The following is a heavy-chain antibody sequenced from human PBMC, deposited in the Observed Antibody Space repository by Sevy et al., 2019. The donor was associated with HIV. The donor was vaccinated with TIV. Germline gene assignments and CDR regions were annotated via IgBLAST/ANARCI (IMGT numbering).Heavy chain of an antibody. V-gene: IGHV3-30*18. D-gene: IGHD3-3*01. J-gene: IGHJ4*02. CDR1: GFTFSSYG. CDR3: AKDAVIGYDFWSGYYTYFDY. CDR2: ISYDGSNK. Sequence: GGSLRLSCAASGFTFSSYGMHWVRQAPGKGLEWVAVISYDGSNKYYADSVKGRFTISRDNSKNTLYLQMNSLRAEDMAVYYCAKDAVIGYDFWSGYYTYFDYWGQGTLVTVSS.